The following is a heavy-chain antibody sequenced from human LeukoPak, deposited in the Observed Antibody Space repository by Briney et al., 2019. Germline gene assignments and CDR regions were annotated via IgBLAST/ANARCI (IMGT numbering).Heavy chain of an antibody. J-gene: IGHJ1*01. Sequence: SETLSLTCTVSGGSISSYYWSWIRQPTGKGLEWIGHIYTSGSTNYNPSLKSRVTMSVDTSKNQFSLKLQSVTAADTAVYYCARQMFGYSSSWYRYFQHWGQGTLVTVSS. D-gene: IGHD6-13*01. CDR3: ARQMFGYSSSWYRYFQH. CDR2: IYTSGST. CDR1: GGSISSYY. V-gene: IGHV4-4*07.